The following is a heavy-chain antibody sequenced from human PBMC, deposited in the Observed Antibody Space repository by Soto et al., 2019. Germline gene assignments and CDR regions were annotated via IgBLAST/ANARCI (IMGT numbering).Heavy chain of an antibody. J-gene: IGHJ6*02. CDR3: ARGPDIVLVPAPYYYYYGMDV. CDR1: GYTFTGYY. Sequence: ASVKVSCKASGYTFTGYYMHWVRQAPGQGLEWMGIINPSGGSTSYAQKFQGRVTMTRDTSTSTVYMELSSLRSEDTAVYYCARGPDIVLVPAPYYYYYGMDVWGQGTTVTVSS. D-gene: IGHD2-2*01. CDR2: INPSGGST. V-gene: IGHV1-46*01.